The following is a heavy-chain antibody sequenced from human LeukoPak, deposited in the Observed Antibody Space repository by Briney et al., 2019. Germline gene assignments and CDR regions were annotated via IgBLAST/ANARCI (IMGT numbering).Heavy chain of an antibody. V-gene: IGHV4-59*04. D-gene: IGHD1-26*01. CDR2: IYYSGST. CDR1: GGSISSYY. J-gene: IGHJ4*02. Sequence: PSETLSLTCTVSGGSISSYYWSWIRQPPGKGLEWIGYIYYSGSTYYNPSLKSRVTISVDTSKNQFSLKLSSVTAADTAVYYCARQVGAVSDYWGQGTLVTVSS. CDR3: ARQVGAVSDY.